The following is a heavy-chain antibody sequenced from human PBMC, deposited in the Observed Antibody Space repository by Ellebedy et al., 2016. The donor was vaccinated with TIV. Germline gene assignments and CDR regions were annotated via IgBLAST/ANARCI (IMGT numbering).Heavy chain of an antibody. Sequence: GESLKISCAASGLTFSSHAMSWVRQAPGKGLEWVSSITESGGNTYYADSVKGRFTISRDNSKDTLFLQMNSLRAEDTAIYFCARDPEGVGPPFDVWGQGTMVTVSS. CDR1: GLTFSSHA. D-gene: IGHD1-14*01. CDR2: ITESGGNT. J-gene: IGHJ3*01. V-gene: IGHV3-23*01. CDR3: ARDPEGVGPPFDV.